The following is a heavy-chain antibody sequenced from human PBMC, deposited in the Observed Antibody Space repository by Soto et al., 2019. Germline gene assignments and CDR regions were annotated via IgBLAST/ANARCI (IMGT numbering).Heavy chain of an antibody. D-gene: IGHD1-1*01. CDR1: GFTFSRYF. CDR2: ISGSASFK. J-gene: IGHJ4*02. V-gene: IGHV3-21*01. Sequence: EVPLVESGGGLVKPVGSLRLSCAASGFTFSRYFMNWVRQAPGKGLEWVSSISGSASFKSYSDSVKGRFTISRDNAKTSLFLQMSSLRAEDTAVYYCVRIRGLETHSWGQGTLVTVSS. CDR3: VRIRGLETHS.